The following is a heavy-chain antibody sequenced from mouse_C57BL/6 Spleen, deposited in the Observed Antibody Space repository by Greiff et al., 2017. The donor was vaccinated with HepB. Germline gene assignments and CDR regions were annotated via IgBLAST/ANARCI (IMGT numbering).Heavy chain of an antibody. Sequence: QVQLQQPGAELVMPGASVKLSCKASGYTFTSYWMHWVKQRPGQGLEWIGEIDPSDSYTNYNQKFKGKSTLTVGTSSSTAYMQLSSLTSEDSAVYYCARPGGNYVGYAMDYWGQGTSVTVSS. V-gene: IGHV1-69*01. D-gene: IGHD2-1*01. CDR2: IDPSDSYT. CDR3: ARPGGNYVGYAMDY. CDR1: GYTFTSYW. J-gene: IGHJ4*01.